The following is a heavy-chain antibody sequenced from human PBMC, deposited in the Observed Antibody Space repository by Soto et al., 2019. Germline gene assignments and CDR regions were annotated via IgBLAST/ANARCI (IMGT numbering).Heavy chain of an antibody. J-gene: IGHJ4*02. CDR2: ISAGRGST. CDR3: AKIYSSSGYYPDY. CDR1: GSTFSSYA. D-gene: IGHD3-22*01. Sequence: EVQLLESGGGLIQPGGSLRLSCAASGSTFSSYAMSCVRQAPERGLEWVSAISAGRGSTYYADSVKGRFTISRDNSKITLYLQLNSLRAEDTAVYYCAKIYSSSGYYPDYWGQGTLVTVSS. V-gene: IGHV3-23*01.